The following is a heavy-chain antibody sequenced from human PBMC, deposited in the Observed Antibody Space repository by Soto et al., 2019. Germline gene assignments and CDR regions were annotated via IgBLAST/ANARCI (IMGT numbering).Heavy chain of an antibody. J-gene: IGHJ4*02. Sequence: GGSLRLSCSPSGFTFSTYGMHWVRQAPGKGLEWVAVIWYDGSNQYYADSVKGRFTISRDNSKNVLYLQMNSLRAEDTAVYYCARDLGAFNYGSAYFDYWGQGTPVTVSS. V-gene: IGHV3-33*01. D-gene: IGHD3-10*01. CDR1: GFTFSTYG. CDR2: IWYDGSNQ. CDR3: ARDLGAFNYGSAYFDY.